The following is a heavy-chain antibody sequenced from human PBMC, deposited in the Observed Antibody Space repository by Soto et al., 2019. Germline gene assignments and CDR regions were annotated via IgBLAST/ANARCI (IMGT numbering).Heavy chain of an antibody. J-gene: IGHJ5*02. CDR2: ISAYNGNT. CDR3: ARGEGKLGYKDP. Sequence: GSGKVCFKASGYPFTSYGISWVREAPGQGLEWMGWISAYNGNTNYAQKLQGRVTMTTDTSTSTAYMELRSLRSDDTAVYYCARGEGKLGYKDPWGQGTMVTVSS. V-gene: IGHV1-18*01. D-gene: IGHD2-15*01. CDR1: GYPFTSYG.